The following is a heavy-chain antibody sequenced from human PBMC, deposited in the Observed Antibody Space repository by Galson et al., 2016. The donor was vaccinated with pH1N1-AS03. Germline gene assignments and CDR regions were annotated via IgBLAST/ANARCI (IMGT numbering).Heavy chain of an antibody. CDR2: VYYTGSV. CDR3: ARGRAPSPFTYYFDD. Sequence: ETLSLTCTVSGDSLSSYFWNWIRRPPGKGLEWIGYVYYTGSVKYNPSLKSRVTISLDTSNNQFSLILKSVTAADTAVYYCARGRAPSPFTYYFDDWGQGTLVTVSS. CDR1: GDSLSSYF. V-gene: IGHV4-59*01. J-gene: IGHJ4*02.